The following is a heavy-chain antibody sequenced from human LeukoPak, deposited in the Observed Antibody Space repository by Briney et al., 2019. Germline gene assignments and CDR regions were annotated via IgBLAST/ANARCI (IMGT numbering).Heavy chain of an antibody. CDR3: ARGGRGSSLYLDWFVP. J-gene: IGHJ5*02. CDR1: GGSFSGYY. D-gene: IGHD6-13*01. CDR2: INHSGST. V-gene: IGHV4-34*01. Sequence: SETLSLTCAAYGGSFSGYYWRWIRQPPGKELEWIAEINHSGSTNYNPSLKSRVTISVDTSKNQFSLKLSSVTAADTAVYYCARGGRGSSLYLDWFVPWGQGTLVTVSS.